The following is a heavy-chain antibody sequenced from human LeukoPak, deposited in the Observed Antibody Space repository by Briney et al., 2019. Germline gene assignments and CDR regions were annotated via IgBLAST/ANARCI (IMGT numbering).Heavy chain of an antibody. V-gene: IGHV1-8*01. CDR1: GYTFTSYD. CDR3: ARAFYYGSGSFYTGPPNWFDP. CDR2: MNPNRGNT. J-gene: IGHJ5*02. D-gene: IGHD3-10*01. Sequence: ASVKVSCKASGYTFTSYDINWVRQATGQGLEWMGWMNPNRGNTGYAQKFQGRVTMTRNTSISTAYMELSSLRSEDTAVYYCARAFYYGSGSFYTGPPNWFDPWGQGTLVTVSS.